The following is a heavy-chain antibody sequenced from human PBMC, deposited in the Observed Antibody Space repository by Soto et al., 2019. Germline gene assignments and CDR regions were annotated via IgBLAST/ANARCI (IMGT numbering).Heavy chain of an antibody. CDR2: IYNSGST. J-gene: IGHJ5*02. Sequence: SETLSLTCTVSGGSINSYFWSWIRQSPGKGLEWIGHIYNSGSTNYNPSLKSRVTISLDTSKKQFSLNLSSVTAADTAMYYCARSSIAPRLFMYPFDPWGQGTLVTVSS. V-gene: IGHV4-59*08. CDR3: ARSSIAPRLFMYPFDP. CDR1: GGSINSYF. D-gene: IGHD6-6*01.